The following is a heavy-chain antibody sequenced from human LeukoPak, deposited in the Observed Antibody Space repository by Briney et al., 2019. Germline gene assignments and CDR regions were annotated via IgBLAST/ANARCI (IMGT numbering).Heavy chain of an antibody. V-gene: IGHV4-31*03. Sequence: SQTLSLTCTVSGGSISRGGYFWSWIRQPPGKGLEWIGCIYFIVRTYNNPTLKSRVTISVDTSKNQFSRKLSSVTAADTAVYYCARITLDILTGYYHYYFDGGGQGSLVTVSS. CDR1: GGSISRGGYF. CDR3: ARITLDILTGYYHYYFDG. CDR2: IYFIVRT. D-gene: IGHD3-9*01. J-gene: IGHJ4*02.